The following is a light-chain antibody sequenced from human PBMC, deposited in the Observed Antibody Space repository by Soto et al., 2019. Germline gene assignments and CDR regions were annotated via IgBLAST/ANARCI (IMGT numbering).Light chain of an antibody. CDR1: QSISNY. CDR3: QQSYSTLFT. V-gene: IGKV1-39*01. J-gene: IGKJ3*01. CDR2: AAS. Sequence: DIQMTQSPSSLSASVGDRVTITCRASQSISNYLNWYQQKPGKAPKLLIYAASSLQSGVPSRFXXXXXXXXXTLTINSLQPEDFATYYCQQSYSTLFTFGPGTKVDIK.